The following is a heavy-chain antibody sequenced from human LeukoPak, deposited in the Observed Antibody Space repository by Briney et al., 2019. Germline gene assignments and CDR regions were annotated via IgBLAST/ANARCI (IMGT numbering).Heavy chain of an antibody. D-gene: IGHD3-3*01. CDR1: GYTFTGYY. CDR2: INPSGGST. CDR3: ARSSGNGGFDY. J-gene: IGHJ4*02. V-gene: IGHV1-46*01. Sequence: ASVKVSCKASGYTFTGYYLHWVRQAPGQGLEWMGIINPSGGSTSYAQKFQGRVTMTRDTSTSTVYMELSSLRSEDTAVYYCARSSGNGGFDYWGQGTLVTVSS.